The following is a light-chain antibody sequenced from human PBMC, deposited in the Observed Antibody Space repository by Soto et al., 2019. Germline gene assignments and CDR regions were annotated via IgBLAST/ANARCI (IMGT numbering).Light chain of an antibody. CDR3: QQYNNWPPKWT. CDR1: QSISDT. Sequence: EIVLTQSPATLSLSPGERATLSCRASQSISDTIAWYQQKPGQAPRLLIYGASTRATGIPARFSGSGSGTEFTLTISSLQSEDFAVYYCQQYNNWPPKWTFGQGTKVDIK. J-gene: IGKJ1*01. V-gene: IGKV3-15*01. CDR2: GAS.